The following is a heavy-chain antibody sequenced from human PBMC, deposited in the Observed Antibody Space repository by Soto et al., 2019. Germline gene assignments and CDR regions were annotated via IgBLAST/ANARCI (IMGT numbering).Heavy chain of an antibody. V-gene: IGHV4-30-2*01. CDR2: IYHSGSF. CDR3: ARASGYCSGGTCFPFDY. Sequence: PSETLSLTCAVSGGSVSSGTYSWNWIRQPPGKALELIGYIYHSGSFYYNPSLRSRVAMSIDRSKNQFSLDLRSVTATDTAVYYCARASGYCSGGTCFPFDYWGRGTLVTVSS. D-gene: IGHD2-15*01. CDR1: GGSVSSGTYS. J-gene: IGHJ4*02.